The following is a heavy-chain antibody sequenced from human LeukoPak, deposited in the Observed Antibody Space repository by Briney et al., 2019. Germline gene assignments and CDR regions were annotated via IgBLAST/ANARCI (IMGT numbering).Heavy chain of an antibody. V-gene: IGHV3-23*01. CDR2: ISGPGGTT. CDR3: AKEGGKSSSSCYYFDH. Sequence: GGSLRLSCVVSGFTFSTHAMTWVRQAPGKGLERVSDISGPGGTTYYAASVKGRFTISRDNSKNTLFLQMNSLRAEDTAVYYCAKEGGKSSSSCYYFDHWGQGSLVTVSS. CDR1: GFTFSTHA. D-gene: IGHD2-2*01. J-gene: IGHJ4*02.